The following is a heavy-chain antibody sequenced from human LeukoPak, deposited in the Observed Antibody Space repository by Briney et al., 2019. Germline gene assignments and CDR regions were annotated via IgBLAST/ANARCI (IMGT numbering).Heavy chain of an antibody. CDR2: ISESGGST. D-gene: IGHD2-2*01. Sequence: GGSLRLSWAASGFTFNSYAMSWVRQAPGKGLEWVSAISESGGSTYYADSVKGRFTISRDNSKNTLYLQMNSLRAEDTAVYYCAKDRCSSTSRYAKEYYFDYWGQGTLVTVSS. CDR3: AKDRCSSTSRYAKEYYFDY. J-gene: IGHJ4*02. CDR1: GFTFNSYA. V-gene: IGHV3-23*01.